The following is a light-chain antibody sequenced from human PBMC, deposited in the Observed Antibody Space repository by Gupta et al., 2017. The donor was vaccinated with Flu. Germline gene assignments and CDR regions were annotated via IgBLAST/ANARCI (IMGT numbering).Light chain of an antibody. J-gene: IGLJ1*01. CDR2: GKN. CDR3: NSRDSSGTQV. V-gene: IGLV3-19*01. CDR1: SLRSYY. Sequence: QGDSLRSYYASWYQQKPGQAPVLVIYGKNNRPSGIPDRFSGSSSGNTASLTITGAQAEDEADYYCNSRDSSGTQVFGTGTKVTVL.